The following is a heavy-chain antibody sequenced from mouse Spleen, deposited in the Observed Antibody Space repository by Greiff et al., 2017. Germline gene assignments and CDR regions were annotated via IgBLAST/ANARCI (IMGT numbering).Heavy chain of an antibody. V-gene: IGHV5-9*04. CDR1: GFTFSSYA. CDR3: ARRYGNYRGYYFDY. D-gene: IGHD2-1*01. Sequence: EVKVEESGGGLVKRGGSLKLSCAASGFTFSSYAMSWVRQTPEKRLEWVATISSGGGNTYYPDSVKGRFTISRDNAKNTLYLQMSSLKSEDTAMYYCARRYGNYRGYYFDYWGQGTTLTVSS. CDR2: ISSGGGNT. J-gene: IGHJ2*01.